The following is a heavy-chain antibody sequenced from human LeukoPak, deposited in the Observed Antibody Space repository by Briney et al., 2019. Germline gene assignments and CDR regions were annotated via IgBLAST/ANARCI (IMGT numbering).Heavy chain of an antibody. CDR1: GGTFSSYT. CDR3: ASGNGGMVYDY. V-gene: IGHV1-69*02. CDR2: IIPILGIA. Sequence: VASVKVSCKASGGTFSSYTISWVRQAPGQGIEWMGRIIPILGIANYAQKFQGRVTITADKSTSTAYMELSSLRSEDTAVYYCASGNGGMVYDYWGQGTLVTVSS. D-gene: IGHD3-10*01. J-gene: IGHJ4*02.